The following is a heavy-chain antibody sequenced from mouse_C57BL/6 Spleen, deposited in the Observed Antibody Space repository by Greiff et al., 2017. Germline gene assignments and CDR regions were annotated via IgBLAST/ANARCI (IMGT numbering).Heavy chain of an antibody. CDR2: INPSSGST. J-gene: IGHJ1*03. D-gene: IGHD1-1*01. Sequence: QVHVKQSGAELARPGASVKMSCKASGYTFTSYTMHWVKQRPGKGLEWIGYINPSSGSTKYNQKLKDKATVTADKSSSTAYMQLSSLTSEDSAVYYCARGPTTVVAHWYFDVWGTGTTVTVSS. V-gene: IGHV1-4*01. CDR3: ARGPTTVVAHWYFDV. CDR1: GYTFTSYT.